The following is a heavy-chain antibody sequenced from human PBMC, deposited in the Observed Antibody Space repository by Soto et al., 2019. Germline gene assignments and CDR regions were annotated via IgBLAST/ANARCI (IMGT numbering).Heavy chain of an antibody. CDR1: GGSISSGDYY. Sequence: QVQLQESGPGLVKPSQTLSLTCTVSGGSISSGDYYWSWIRQPPGKGLEWIGYIYYSGSTYYNPSLKSRVTISVDTSKNQFSRKLSYVTAADTAVYYCARVGFGELLAHGMDVWGQGTTVTVSS. V-gene: IGHV4-30-4*01. J-gene: IGHJ6*02. CDR3: ARVGFGELLAHGMDV. CDR2: IYYSGST. D-gene: IGHD3-10*01.